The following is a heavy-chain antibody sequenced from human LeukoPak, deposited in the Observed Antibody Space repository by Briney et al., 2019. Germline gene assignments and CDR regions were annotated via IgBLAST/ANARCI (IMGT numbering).Heavy chain of an antibody. CDR1: GYTFTGYY. V-gene: IGHV1-2*02. J-gene: IGHJ6*04. Sequence: GASVKVSCKASGYTFTGYYMHWVRQAPGQGLEWMGWINPNSGGTNYAQKFQGRVTMTRDTSISTAYMELSRLRSDDTAVYYCARGSGLRYFDWLLYVWGKGTTVTISS. D-gene: IGHD3-9*01. CDR3: ARGSGLRYFDWLLYV. CDR2: INPNSGGT.